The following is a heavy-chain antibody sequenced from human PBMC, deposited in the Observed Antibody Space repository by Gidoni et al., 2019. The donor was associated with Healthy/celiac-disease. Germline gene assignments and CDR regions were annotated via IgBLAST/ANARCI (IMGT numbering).Heavy chain of an antibody. Sequence: QVQLVQSGAEVKKPGSSVKVSCKASGGTFSSYAISWVRQAPGQGLEWMGGIIPIFGTANYAQKFQGRVTITADKSTSTAYMELSSLRSEDTAVYYCARVVAAAAKRAYYYGMDVWGQGTTVTVSS. CDR2: IIPIFGTA. D-gene: IGHD6-13*01. J-gene: IGHJ6*02. V-gene: IGHV1-69*06. CDR1: GGTFSSYA. CDR3: ARVVAAAAKRAYYYGMDV.